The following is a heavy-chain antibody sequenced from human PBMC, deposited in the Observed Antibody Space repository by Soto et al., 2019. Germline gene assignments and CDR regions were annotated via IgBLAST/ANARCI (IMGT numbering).Heavy chain of an antibody. CDR2: ISSSSSYI. V-gene: IGHV3-21*01. J-gene: IGHJ4*02. Sequence: PEGSQRLSCSASGFNFSIYWFNWVRHAQGKGLEWVSSISSSSSYIYYADSLKGRFTISRDNAKNSLYLQMNSLRAEDTAVYYCATDLYYYDTSGLAYWGQGT. D-gene: IGHD3-22*01. CDR1: GFNFSIYW. CDR3: ATDLYYYDTSGLAY.